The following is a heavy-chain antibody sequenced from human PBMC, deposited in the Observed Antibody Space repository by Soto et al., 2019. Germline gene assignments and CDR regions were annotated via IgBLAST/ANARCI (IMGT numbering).Heavy chain of an antibody. CDR3: ARGAAVAGGNNWFDP. D-gene: IGHD6-19*01. CDR2: INPSGGST. J-gene: IGHJ5*02. Sequence: GASVKVSCKASGYTFISYYMHWVRQAPGQGLGWMGIINPSGGSTIYAQKFQGTVTITTHTSTSPVYMQLSSLRSQDTAVYYCARGAAVAGGNNWFDPWGQGTLVTVSS. V-gene: IGHV1-46*01. CDR1: GYTFISYY.